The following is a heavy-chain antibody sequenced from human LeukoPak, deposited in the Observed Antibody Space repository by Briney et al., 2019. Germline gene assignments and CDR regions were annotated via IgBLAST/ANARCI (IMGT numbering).Heavy chain of an antibody. CDR3: ATIYGDYGY. D-gene: IGHD4-17*01. J-gene: IGHJ4*02. CDR2: ISSSSSAM. V-gene: IGHV3-48*01. Sequence: PGGSLRLSCAASGFTFNNYNMNWVRQAPGRGLEWVSYISSSSSAMYYADSVKGRFAISRGNVKNSLFLQMNSLRAEDTAVYYCATIYGDYGYWGQGTLVTVSP. CDR1: GFTFNNYN.